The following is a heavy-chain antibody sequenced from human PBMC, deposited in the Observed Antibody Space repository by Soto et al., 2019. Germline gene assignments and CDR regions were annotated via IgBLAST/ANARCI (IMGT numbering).Heavy chain of an antibody. CDR3: AHSAIYTSTWFHFDQ. Sequence: SGPTLVNPTQTLPLTCTFSGFSLTSSGAGLGWIRHPPGKALECLALIYWNDVKRYSPSMKSRLNITKDTSKNQVVLTVTNMDPVDTATYSCAHSAIYTSTWFHFDQWGQGTLVTVSS. J-gene: IGHJ4*02. V-gene: IGHV2-5*01. CDR2: IYWNDVK. D-gene: IGHD6-13*01. CDR1: GFSLTSSGAG.